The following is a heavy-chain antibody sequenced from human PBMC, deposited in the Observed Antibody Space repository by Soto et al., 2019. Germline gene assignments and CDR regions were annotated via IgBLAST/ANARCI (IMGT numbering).Heavy chain of an antibody. Sequence: QVQLVESGGGVVQPGRSLRLSCAASGFTFSSYGMHWVRQAPGKGLEWVAVISYDGSNKYYADSVKGRFTISRDNSKNPLYLQMNSLRAEDTAVYYCAKDRRVQLWLPISGAVDYWGQGTLVTVSS. CDR1: GFTFSSYG. D-gene: IGHD5-18*01. J-gene: IGHJ4*02. V-gene: IGHV3-30*18. CDR2: ISYDGSNK. CDR3: AKDRRVQLWLPISGAVDY.